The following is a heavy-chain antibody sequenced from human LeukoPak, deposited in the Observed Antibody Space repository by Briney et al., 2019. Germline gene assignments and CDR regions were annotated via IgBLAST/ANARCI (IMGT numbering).Heavy chain of an antibody. V-gene: IGHV4-4*07. Sequence: NTSETLSLTCTVSGGSISSYYWSWIRQPAGKGLEWIGRIYTSGSTNYNPSLKGRVTMSVDTSKNQFSLKLSSVTAADTAVYYCVGVFGDGYYYYGMDVWGQGTTVTVSS. J-gene: IGHJ6*02. D-gene: IGHD3-10*02. CDR3: VGVFGDGYYYYGMDV. CDR1: GGSISSYY. CDR2: IYTSGST.